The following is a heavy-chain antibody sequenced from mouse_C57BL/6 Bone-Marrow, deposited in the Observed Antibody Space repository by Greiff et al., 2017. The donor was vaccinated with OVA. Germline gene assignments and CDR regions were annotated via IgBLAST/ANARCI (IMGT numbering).Heavy chain of an antibody. Sequence: QVQLQQPGAELVKPGASVKMSCKASGYTFTSYWITWVKQRPGQGLEWIGDIYPGSGSTNYNEKFKSKATLTVDTSSSTAYMQLSSLTSEDSAVYYCAREGDGNYDFYYWGQGTTLTVSS. CDR2: IYPGSGST. J-gene: IGHJ2*01. CDR3: AREGDGNYDFYY. V-gene: IGHV1-55*01. CDR1: GYTFTSYW. D-gene: IGHD2-1*01.